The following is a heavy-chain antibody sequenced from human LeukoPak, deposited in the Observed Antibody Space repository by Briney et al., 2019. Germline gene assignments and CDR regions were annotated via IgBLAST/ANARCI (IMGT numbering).Heavy chain of an antibody. V-gene: IGHV1-18*01. CDR2: ISTNNGDT. CDR1: GYTFTSNG. J-gene: IGHJ4*02. D-gene: IGHD4/OR15-4a*01. Sequence: GASVKVSCKASGYTFTSNGISWVRQAPGQGLEWMGWISTNNGDTKYGKKFQGRVIMTTDTSTSTTYMELRSLRSDDTAVYYCARDDDYNPLVHWGQGTLVTVSS. CDR3: ARDDDYNPLVH.